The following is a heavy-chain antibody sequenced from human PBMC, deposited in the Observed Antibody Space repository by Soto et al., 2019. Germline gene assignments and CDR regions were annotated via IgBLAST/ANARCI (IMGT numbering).Heavy chain of an antibody. V-gene: IGHV4-59*01. CDR3: ARALGSGYYYYFDY. D-gene: IGHD3-22*01. CDR1: GGSISSYY. Sequence: PSETLSLTCTVSGGSISSYYWSWIRQPPGKGLEWIGYIYYSGSTNYNPSLKSRVTISVDTFKNQFSLRLSSVTAADTAVYYCARALGSGYYYYFDYWGQGTLVTVSS. CDR2: IYYSGST. J-gene: IGHJ4*02.